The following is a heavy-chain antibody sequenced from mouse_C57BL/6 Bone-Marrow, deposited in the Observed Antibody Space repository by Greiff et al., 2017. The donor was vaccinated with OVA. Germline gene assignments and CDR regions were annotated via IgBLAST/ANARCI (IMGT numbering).Heavy chain of an antibody. CDR2: IDPENGDT. Sequence: EVHLVESGAELVRPGASVKLSCTASGFNIKDDYMHWVKQRPEQGLEWIGWIDPENGDTEYASKFQGKATITADTSSNTAYLQLSSLTSEDTAVYYCTTSPSNFPTGPYAMDYWGQGTSVTVSS. CDR1: GFNIKDDY. D-gene: IGHD2-5*01. J-gene: IGHJ4*01. CDR3: TTSPSNFPTGPYAMDY. V-gene: IGHV14-4*01.